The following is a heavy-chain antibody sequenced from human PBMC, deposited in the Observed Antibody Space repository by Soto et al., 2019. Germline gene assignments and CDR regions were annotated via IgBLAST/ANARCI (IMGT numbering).Heavy chain of an antibody. Sequence: ASVKVSCKVSGDTLSEVSMHWVRQAPGKGLEWMGGFDPEDGETIYAQKFQGRVTMTEDTSTDTAYMELSSLRSEDTAVYYCATDPGYNFVMGFDHWGQGARVTVSS. D-gene: IGHD1-1*01. CDR3: ATDPGYNFVMGFDH. V-gene: IGHV1-24*01. CDR2: FDPEDGET. CDR1: GDTLSEVS. J-gene: IGHJ4*02.